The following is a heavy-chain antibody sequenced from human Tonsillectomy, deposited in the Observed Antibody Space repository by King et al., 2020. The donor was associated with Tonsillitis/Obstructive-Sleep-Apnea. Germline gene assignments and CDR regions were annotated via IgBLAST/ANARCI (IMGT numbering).Heavy chain of an antibody. V-gene: IGHV3-21*01. D-gene: IGHD1-14*01. CDR1: GFTFSSYR. CDR2: ISSSSSYI. CDR3: ARSDRDAYDM. J-gene: IGHJ3*02. Sequence: VQLVESGGGLVKPGGSLRLSCAASGFTFSSYRMNWVRQAPGKGLEWVSSISSSSSYIYYADSVKGRFTLSRDNAMNSLYLQMNSLRVEDTAVFYCARSDRDAYDMWGQDTVDTVS.